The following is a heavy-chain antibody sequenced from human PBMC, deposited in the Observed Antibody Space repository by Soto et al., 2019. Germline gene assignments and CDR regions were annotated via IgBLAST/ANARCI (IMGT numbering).Heavy chain of an antibody. CDR2: IIPIFGTA. V-gene: IGHV1-69*13. J-gene: IGHJ4*02. Sequence: SVKVSCKASGGTFSSYAISWVRQAPGQGLEWMGGIIPIFGTANYAQKFRGRVTITADESTSTAYMELSSLRSEDTAVYYCARYRGYSSSTAYFDYWGQGTLVTVSS. CDR1: GGTFSSYA. D-gene: IGHD6-13*01. CDR3: ARYRGYSSSTAYFDY.